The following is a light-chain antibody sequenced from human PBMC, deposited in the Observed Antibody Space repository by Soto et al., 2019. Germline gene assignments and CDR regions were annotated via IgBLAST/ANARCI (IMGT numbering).Light chain of an antibody. CDR2: EGS. Sequence: LTQPASVSGSPGQPITISCTGTSSDVGSYNLVSWYQQHPGKAPKLMIYEGSKRPSGVSNRFSGSKSGNTASLTISGLQAEDEADYYCCSYAGSSTYVFGTGTKVTVL. V-gene: IGLV2-23*01. CDR1: SSDVGSYNL. J-gene: IGLJ1*01. CDR3: CSYAGSSTYV.